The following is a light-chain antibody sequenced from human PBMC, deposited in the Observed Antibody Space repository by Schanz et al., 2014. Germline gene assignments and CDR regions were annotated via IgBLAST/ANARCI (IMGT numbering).Light chain of an antibody. J-gene: IGLJ2*01. CDR3: SSFTSSSSCL. CDR2: DVN. CDR1: SSDVGGYDY. Sequence: QSALTQPASVSGSPGQSITISCTGTSSDVGGYDYVSWYQQHPGKAPKLMIYDVNNRPSGVSHRFSGSKSGTTASLTISDLQAEDEADYYCSSFTSSSSCLFDGGTKLTVL. V-gene: IGLV2-14*03.